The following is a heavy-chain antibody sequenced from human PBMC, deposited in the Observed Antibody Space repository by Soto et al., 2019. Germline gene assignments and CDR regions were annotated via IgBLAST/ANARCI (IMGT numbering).Heavy chain of an antibody. V-gene: IGHV3-33*01. J-gene: IGHJ3*02. D-gene: IGHD3-22*01. Sequence: GGSLRLSCAASGFTFSSYGMHWVRQAPGKGLEWVAVIWYDGSNKYYADSVKGRFTISRDNSKNTLYLQMNSLRAEDTAVYYCARRLSGYLPGVRSPGYDAFDIWGQGTMVTVSS. CDR1: GFTFSSYG. CDR2: IWYDGSNK. CDR3: ARRLSGYLPGVRSPGYDAFDI.